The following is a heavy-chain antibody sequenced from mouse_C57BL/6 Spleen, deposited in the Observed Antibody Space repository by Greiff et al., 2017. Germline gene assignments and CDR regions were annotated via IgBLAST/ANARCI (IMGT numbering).Heavy chain of an antibody. V-gene: IGHV3-6*01. CDR2: ISYDGSN. CDR3: ARGAYYSNYPYYFDY. J-gene: IGHJ2*01. CDR1: GYSITSGYF. D-gene: IGHD2-5*01. Sequence: VQLLESGPGLVKPSQSLSLTCSVTGYSITSGYFWYWIRQFPGNKLEWMGYISYDGSNNYNPSLKNRISITRDPSKNQFFLKLNSVTTEDTATYYCARGAYYSNYPYYFDYWGQGTTLTVSS.